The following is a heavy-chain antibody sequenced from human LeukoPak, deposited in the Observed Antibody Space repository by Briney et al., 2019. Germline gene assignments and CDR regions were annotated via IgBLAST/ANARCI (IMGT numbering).Heavy chain of an antibody. CDR3: ATDRVYRSSGRSWGFFDY. D-gene: IGHD6-19*01. J-gene: IGHJ4*02. Sequence: GASVKVSCKMSGYSPSDLSIHWVRAAPGGGLEWMGGFDSENNKMVDSQKFQGRVTMTEDTSADTAYMELTSLRSEDTAVYFCATDRVYRSSGRSWGFFDYWGQGTLVIVSS. V-gene: IGHV1-24*01. CDR2: FDSENNKM. CDR1: GYSPSDLS.